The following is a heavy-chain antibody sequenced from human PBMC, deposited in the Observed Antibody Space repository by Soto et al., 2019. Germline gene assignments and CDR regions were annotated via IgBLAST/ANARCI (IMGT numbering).Heavy chain of an antibody. CDR3: ARSIPMVRGAPVYYFYGMDV. CDR1: GFTVSSNY. J-gene: IGHJ6*02. CDR2: IYPGGNT. V-gene: IGHV3-53*01. Sequence: VQLVESGGDLIQPGGSLRLSCAASGFTVSSNYMSWVRQAPAKGLEWVSVIYPGGNTYYADSVKGRITISRDNSKNTLYLQMNSLIAEDTAVYYCARSIPMVRGAPVYYFYGMDVWGQGTTVTVSS. D-gene: IGHD3-10*01.